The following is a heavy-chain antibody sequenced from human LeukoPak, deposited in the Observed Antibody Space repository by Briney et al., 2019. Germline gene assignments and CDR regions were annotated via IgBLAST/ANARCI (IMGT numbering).Heavy chain of an antibody. CDR1: GGFISSGGYY. J-gene: IGHJ3*01. V-gene: IGHV4-39*01. Sequence: SETLSLTCVVPGGFISSGGYYWGWIRHPPEKGLEWIGSVHHSGITYYNTSLKSRVTISVDKSKNQFSLGLTSVTAADTAVYYCARNPPNYYDSSGRMGASDVWGQGTMVTVSS. CDR2: VHHSGIT. CDR3: ARNPPNYYDSSGRMGASDV. D-gene: IGHD3-22*01.